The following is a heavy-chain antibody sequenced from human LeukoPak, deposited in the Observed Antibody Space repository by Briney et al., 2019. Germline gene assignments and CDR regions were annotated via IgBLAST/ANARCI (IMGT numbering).Heavy chain of an antibody. D-gene: IGHD5-12*01. CDR1: GGSIRSYY. J-gene: IGHJ4*02. CDR2: IYASGST. Sequence: SETLSLTCTVSGGSIRSYYWSWIRQTPGKGLEWIGYIYASGSTTYNPSLKSRVTISIDTSKNQFSLKLSSVTAADTAVYYCARRATMLAGGYLDYWGQGTLVSVYS. CDR3: ARRATMLAGGYLDY. V-gene: IGHV4-4*09.